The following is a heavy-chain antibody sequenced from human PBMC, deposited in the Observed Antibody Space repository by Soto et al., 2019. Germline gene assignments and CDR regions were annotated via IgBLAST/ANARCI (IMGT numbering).Heavy chain of an antibody. CDR1: GYTFTSYG. D-gene: IGHD3-16*02. J-gene: IGHJ4*02. V-gene: IGHV1-18*04. CDR2: ISAYNGNT. CDR3: AIVPANYDYVWGSYRSPFYFDY. Sequence: ASVKVSCKASGYTFTSYGISWVRQAPGQGLEWMGWISAYNGNTNYAQKLQGRVTMTTDTSTSTAYMELRSLRSDDTAVYYCAIVPANYDYVWGSYRSPFYFDYWGQGTLVTVSS.